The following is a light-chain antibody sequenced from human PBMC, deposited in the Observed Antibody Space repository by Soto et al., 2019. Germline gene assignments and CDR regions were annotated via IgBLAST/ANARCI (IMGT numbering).Light chain of an antibody. CDR2: GAS. CDR3: QQSFSTPYT. V-gene: IGKV1-39*01. CDR1: QTIDTY. Sequence: DIPMTQSPSSLSASIGDRVTITCRASQTIDTYINWYQQKPGKAPILLIYGASTLESGAPSGFSGSGSGTDFTLTISILRPEDFATYYWQQSFSTPYTFGRGTKLEI. J-gene: IGKJ2*01.